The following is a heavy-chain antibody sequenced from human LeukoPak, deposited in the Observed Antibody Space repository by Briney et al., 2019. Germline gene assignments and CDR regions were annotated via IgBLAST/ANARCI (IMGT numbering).Heavy chain of an antibody. CDR3: ARKVPNDSSGYYYRGQFDP. Sequence: GASVNVSCQASGGTFSSYAISWVRQAPGQGLEWMGGIIPIFGAANYAQKFQGRFTITADKSTSTAYMELSSLRSEDTAVYYCARKVPNDSSGYYYRGQFDPWGQGTLVTVSS. CDR2: IIPIFGAA. V-gene: IGHV1-69*06. CDR1: GGTFSSYA. J-gene: IGHJ5*02. D-gene: IGHD3-22*01.